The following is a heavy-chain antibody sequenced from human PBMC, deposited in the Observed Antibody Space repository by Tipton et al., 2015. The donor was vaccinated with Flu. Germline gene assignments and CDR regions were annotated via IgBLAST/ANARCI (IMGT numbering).Heavy chain of an antibody. Sequence: GSLRLSCAASGFTFSSYSMNWVSQAPGKGLEWVSSISSSSSYIYYADSVKGRFTISRDNAKNSLYLQMNSLRAEDTAVYYCARVRGCSSTSCPHDGVSYYFYGMVVSGQGATFTVSS. CDR2: ISSSSSYI. V-gene: IGHV3-21*01. J-gene: IGHJ6*02. CDR3: ARVRGCSSTSCPHDGVSYYFYGMVV. D-gene: IGHD2-2*01. CDR1: GFTFSSYS.